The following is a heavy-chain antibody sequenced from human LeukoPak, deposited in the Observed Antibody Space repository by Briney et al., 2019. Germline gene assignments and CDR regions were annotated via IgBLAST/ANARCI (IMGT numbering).Heavy chain of an antibody. CDR3: ARHRGTIFGMVMYNWFDP. CDR2: IYPVDSDT. V-gene: IGHV5-51*01. D-gene: IGHD3-3*01. CDR1: GYSFTSYW. J-gene: IGHJ5*02. Sequence: GESLKISCEASGYSFTSYWIGWVRQMPGKGLEWVALIYPVDSDTRYNPSFQGQVTILADKSINTVYLQWNSLKASDSAMYYCARHRGTIFGMVMYNWFDPWGQGTLVTVSS.